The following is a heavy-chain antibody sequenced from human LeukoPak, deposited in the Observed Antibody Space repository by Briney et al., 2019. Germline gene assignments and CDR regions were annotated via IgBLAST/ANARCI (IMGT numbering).Heavy chain of an antibody. V-gene: IGHV1-69*01. D-gene: IGHD3-3*01. CDR3: ARDSVLRFLEWTHYYYYMDV. CDR1: GGTFSSYA. J-gene: IGHJ6*03. CDR2: IIPIFGTA. Sequence: ASVKVSCKASGGTFSSYAISWVRQAPGQGLEWMGGIIPIFGTANYAQKFQGRVTITADESTSTAYMELSSLRSEDTAVYYCARDSVLRFLEWTHYYYYMDVWGKGTTVTVSS.